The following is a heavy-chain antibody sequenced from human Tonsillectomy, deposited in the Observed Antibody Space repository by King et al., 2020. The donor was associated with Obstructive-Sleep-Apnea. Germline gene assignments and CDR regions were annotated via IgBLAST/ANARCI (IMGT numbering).Heavy chain of an antibody. Sequence: VQLVESGGGLVQPGGSLRLSCAASGFTFTNFAMGWVRQAPVKGLEWVSGITISGGSTNYADSVKGRFTISRDNSRNTLYLQMNSLRAEDTAIYYCAKDSSMVRGIINWYFDLWGRGTLVTVSS. CDR1: GFTFTNFA. V-gene: IGHV3-23*04. D-gene: IGHD3-10*01. J-gene: IGHJ2*01. CDR2: ITISGGST. CDR3: AKDSSMVRGIINWYFDL.